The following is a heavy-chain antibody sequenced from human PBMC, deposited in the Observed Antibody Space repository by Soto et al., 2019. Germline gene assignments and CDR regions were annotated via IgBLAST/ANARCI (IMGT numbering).Heavy chain of an antibody. J-gene: IGHJ5*02. V-gene: IGHV3-9*01. CDR3: AKDSTISAAGWFDP. Sequence: QTGGSLRLSCAASGFTFDDYAMHWVRQAPGKGLEWVSGISWNSGNIGYADSVKGRFTISRDNTKNSLYLQMNSLRAEDTALYYCAKDSTISAAGWFDPWGQGTPVTLSS. CDR2: ISWNSGNI. D-gene: IGHD6-13*01. CDR1: GFTFDDYA.